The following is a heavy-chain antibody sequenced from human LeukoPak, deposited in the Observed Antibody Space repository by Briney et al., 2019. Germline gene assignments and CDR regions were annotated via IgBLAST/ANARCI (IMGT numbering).Heavy chain of an antibody. CDR2: ISYDGSNK. J-gene: IGHJ4*02. CDR3: ARSHRSKVGAMDYLTGRGLDY. V-gene: IGHV3-30*04. D-gene: IGHD1-26*01. CDR1: GFTFSSYA. Sequence: GGSLRLSCAASGFTFSSYAMHWVRQAPGKGLEWVAVISYDGSNKYYADSVKGRFTISRDNSKNTLYLQMNSLRAEDTAVYYCARSHRSKVGAMDYLTGRGLDYWGQGTLVTVSS.